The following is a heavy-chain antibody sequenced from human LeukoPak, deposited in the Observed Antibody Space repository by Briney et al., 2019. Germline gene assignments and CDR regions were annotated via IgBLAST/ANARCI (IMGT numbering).Heavy chain of an antibody. Sequence: PGGSLRLSCAASGFTFSSYAMSWVRQAPGKGLEWVSAISGSGGSTYYADSVKGRFTISRDNSKNMLYLQMNSLRAEDTAVYYCAKSTYYDILTGYYMYYFDYWGQGTLVTVSS. CDR3: AKSTYYDILTGYYMYYFDY. CDR1: GFTFSSYA. V-gene: IGHV3-23*01. CDR2: ISGSGGST. J-gene: IGHJ4*02. D-gene: IGHD3-9*01.